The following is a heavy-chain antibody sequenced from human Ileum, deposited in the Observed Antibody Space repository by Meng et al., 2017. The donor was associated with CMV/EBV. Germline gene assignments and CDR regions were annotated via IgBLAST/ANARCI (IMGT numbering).Heavy chain of an antibody. Sequence: QLPLQESGPRMGKPSETLSLTCNVSGGSISSSSYYWGWIRQPPGKGLEWIGSNYYRGNTYYNPSLKSRVIISLDTSKNHFSLKLSSVTAADTAVYYCARGPSVVLFDYWGQGTLVTVSS. CDR1: GGSISSSSYY. V-gene: IGHV4-39*07. J-gene: IGHJ4*02. CDR2: NYYRGNT. D-gene: IGHD2-21*01. CDR3: ARGPSVVLFDY.